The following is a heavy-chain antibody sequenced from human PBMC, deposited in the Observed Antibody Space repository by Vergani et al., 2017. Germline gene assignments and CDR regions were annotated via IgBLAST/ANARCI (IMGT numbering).Heavy chain of an antibody. CDR1: GGSISSGSYY. Sequence: QVQLQESGPGLVKPSQTLSLTCTVFGGSISSGSYYWSWIRQPAGKGLEWIGRIYTSGSTNYNPSLKSRVTISVDTSTNQFSLKLRSVTAADTAVYYCAMLDPSSGDYDFDYWGQGTLVTVSS. CDR2: IYTSGST. D-gene: IGHD3-3*01. CDR3: AMLDPSSGDYDFDY. V-gene: IGHV4-61*02. J-gene: IGHJ4*02.